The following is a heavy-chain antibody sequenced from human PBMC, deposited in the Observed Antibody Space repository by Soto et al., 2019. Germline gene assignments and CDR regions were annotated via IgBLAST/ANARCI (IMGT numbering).Heavy chain of an antibody. CDR2: INPNSGGA. V-gene: IGHV1-2*02. J-gene: IGHJ3*02. CDR3: ARDHVGGMSSFDI. Sequence: ASVKVSCKASGYTFTDYYIHWVRQAPGQGLECMGWINPNSGGADYAQKFQGRVTVTRDTSISTAYMELTRLRSDDTAVYYCARDHVGGMSSFDIWCQGPMVTVS. D-gene: IGHD3-16*01. CDR1: GYTFTDYY.